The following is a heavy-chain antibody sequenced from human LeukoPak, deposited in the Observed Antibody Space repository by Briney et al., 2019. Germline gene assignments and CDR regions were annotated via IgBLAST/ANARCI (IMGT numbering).Heavy chain of an antibody. D-gene: IGHD3-22*01. V-gene: IGHV1-2*02. J-gene: IGHJ4*02. CDR1: GYTFTGYY. CDR3: ARVKGGSSGYYRSFDY. Sequence: ASVKVSCKASGYTFTGYYMHWVRQAPGQALAWMGWINPNSGGTNYAQKFQGRVTMTRDTSISTAYMELSRLRSDDTAVYYCARVKGGSSGYYRSFDYWGQGTLVTVSS. CDR2: INPNSGGT.